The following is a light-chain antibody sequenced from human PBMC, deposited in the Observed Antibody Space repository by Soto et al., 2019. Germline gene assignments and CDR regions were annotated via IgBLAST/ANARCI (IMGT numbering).Light chain of an antibody. CDR1: QRVSNY. Sequence: DIVLTQSPATLSLSPGERATLSCRASQRVSNYLAWYQQKPGQAPRLLIYDAFNRATGIPPRFSGSGSGTDFTLTISSLEPEDFAVYYCQHRYNWPPLTFGGGTKVEIK. CDR3: QHRYNWPPLT. J-gene: IGKJ4*01. V-gene: IGKV3-11*01. CDR2: DAF.